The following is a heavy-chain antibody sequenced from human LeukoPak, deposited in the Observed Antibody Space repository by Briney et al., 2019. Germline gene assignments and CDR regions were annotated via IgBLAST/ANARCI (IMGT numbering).Heavy chain of an antibody. D-gene: IGHD3-10*01. J-gene: IGHJ3*02. V-gene: IGHV1-2*02. CDR2: INPNSGGT. Sequence: GASVKVSCKASGYTFTGYYMHWVRQAPGQGLEWMGWINPNSGGTNYAQKFQGRVTMTRDTSIGTAYMELRRLKSDDTAVYYCARDLTNYYGSGSHAFDIWGQGTMVTVSS. CDR3: ARDLTNYYGSGSHAFDI. CDR1: GYTFTGYY.